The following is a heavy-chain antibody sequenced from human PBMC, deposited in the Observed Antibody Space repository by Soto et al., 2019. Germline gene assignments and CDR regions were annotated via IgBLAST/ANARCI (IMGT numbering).Heavy chain of an antibody. CDR1: GGSISSSAW. J-gene: IGHJ4*02. D-gene: IGHD1-7*01. CDR3: AGRSRTIE. Sequence: QVQLQESGPGLVKPSGTLSLTCAVSGGSISSSAWWSWVRQPPGKGLEWIGEIHHSGSTNYDPSLKSRIPISVDRSKNQFSLELTSVTAADTAVYYCAGRSRTIEWGQGTQVTVSS. V-gene: IGHV4-4*02. CDR2: IHHSGST.